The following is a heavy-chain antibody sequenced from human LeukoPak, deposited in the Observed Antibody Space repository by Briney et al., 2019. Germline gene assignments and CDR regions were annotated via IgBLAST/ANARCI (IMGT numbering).Heavy chain of an antibody. Sequence: GGSLRLSCAASGFTFSSYGMSWVRQAPGKGLEWVSAISGSGGTTYYADSVKGRFTISRDNSKNTLYLQMNSLRADDTAVYYCAKESTVTPGNVNWFDSWGQGTLVTVSS. CDR1: GFTFSSYG. J-gene: IGHJ5*01. CDR2: ISGSGGTT. D-gene: IGHD4-17*01. V-gene: IGHV3-23*01. CDR3: AKESTVTPGNVNWFDS.